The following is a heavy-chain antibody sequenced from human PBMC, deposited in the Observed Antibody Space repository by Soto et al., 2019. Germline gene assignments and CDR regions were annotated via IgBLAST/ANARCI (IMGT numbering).Heavy chain of an antibody. CDR1: GGSFSGDD. Sequence: PSETLSLTCAVYGGSFSGDDWTWIRQPPGTGLEWIGEINHSGSTNYNPSLKSRVTISVDTSKNQFSLKLTSVTAADTAVYYCARDKITGLFDYWGQGTLVTVSS. CDR2: INHSGST. V-gene: IGHV4-34*01. J-gene: IGHJ4*02. CDR3: ARDKITGLFDY. D-gene: IGHD2-8*02.